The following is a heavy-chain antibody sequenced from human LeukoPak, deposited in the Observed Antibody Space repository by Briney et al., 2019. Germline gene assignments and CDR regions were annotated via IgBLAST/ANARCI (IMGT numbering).Heavy chain of an antibody. CDR2: IRGTGDST. D-gene: IGHD1-1*01. CDR3: AKGQELDDGVFDS. V-gene: IGHV3-23*01. Sequence: GGSLGLSCAASGFTFSNYWMTWVRQAPGKGLEWVSTIRGTGDSTHYADSVKGRFIISRDKSKNMLYLQMNGLRAEDTAIYYCAKGQELDDGVFDSWGQGTLVTVSS. CDR1: GFTFSNYW. J-gene: IGHJ4*02.